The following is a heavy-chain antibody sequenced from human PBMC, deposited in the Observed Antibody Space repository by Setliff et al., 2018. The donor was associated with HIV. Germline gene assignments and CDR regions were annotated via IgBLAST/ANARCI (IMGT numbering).Heavy chain of an antibody. J-gene: IGHJ4*02. D-gene: IGHD2-2*02. V-gene: IGHV4-59*11. CDR3: ARHTVFVRYFDH. CDR2: FYYTGST. CDR1: AASIRSHY. Sequence: PPETLSLTCTVSAASIRSHYWSWIRQSPGKGLEWIGNFYYTGSTDYNPSLKSRVTISLDKSNNQISLNLSSATAADTAVYYCARHTVFVRYFDHWGQGMLVTVSS.